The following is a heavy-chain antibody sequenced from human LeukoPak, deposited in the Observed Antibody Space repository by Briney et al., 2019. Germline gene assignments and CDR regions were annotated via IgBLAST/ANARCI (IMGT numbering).Heavy chain of an antibody. Sequence: SQTLSLTCTVAGGPISSGSYYWSWIRQPAGKGLEWIGRIYNSGSPNYNPSLKSRVTISVDTSKNQFSLKLSSVSAADSAVYYCARAAGIYYDSSGYYSGEVYNWFDPGGQGTLVTVSS. V-gene: IGHV4-61*02. CDR2: IYNSGSP. CDR1: GGPISSGSYY. D-gene: IGHD3-22*01. CDR3: ARAAGIYYDSSGYYSGEVYNWFDP. J-gene: IGHJ5*02.